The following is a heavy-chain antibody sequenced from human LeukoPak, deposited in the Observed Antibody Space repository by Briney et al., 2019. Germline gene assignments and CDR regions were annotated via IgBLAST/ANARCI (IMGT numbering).Heavy chain of an antibody. D-gene: IGHD4-17*01. CDR3: AKDYGDYGNTRWYFDL. V-gene: IGHV3-30*18. CDR1: GFTFSYYV. Sequence: TGRSLRLSCAASGFTFSYYVMHWVRQAPGKGLEWVAVTSYDGSDIYYADSVKGRFTISRDNSKNSLYLQMNSLRAEATSVYYCAKDYGDYGNTRWYFDLWGRGTLVIVSS. J-gene: IGHJ2*01. CDR2: TSYDGSDI.